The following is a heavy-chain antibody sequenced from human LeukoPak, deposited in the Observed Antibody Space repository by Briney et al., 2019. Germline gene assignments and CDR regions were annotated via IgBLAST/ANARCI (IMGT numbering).Heavy chain of an antibody. V-gene: IGHV3-20*04. CDR2: INWDGGST. Sequence: GGSLRLSCAASGFTFDDYGISWVRQAPGKGLEWVSDINWDGGSTGYADSVKGRFTISRDNAKNSLYLQMNSLRAEDTALYYCARPAAPLYYYYYMDVWGKGTTVTVSS. CDR1: GFTFDDYG. D-gene: IGHD6-13*01. CDR3: ARPAAPLYYYYYMDV. J-gene: IGHJ6*03.